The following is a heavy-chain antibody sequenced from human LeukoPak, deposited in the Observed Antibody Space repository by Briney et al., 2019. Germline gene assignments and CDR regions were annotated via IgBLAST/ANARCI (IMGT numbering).Heavy chain of an antibody. Sequence: NASETLSLTCTVSGGSISSYYWSWIRQPPGKGLEWIGYIYYSGSTNYNPSLKSRVTISVDTSKNQFSLKLSSVTAADTAVYYCAREASTSDSSGLDAFDIWGQGTMVTVSS. CDR1: GGSISSYY. J-gene: IGHJ3*02. CDR2: IYYSGST. CDR3: AREASTSDSSGLDAFDI. V-gene: IGHV4-59*01. D-gene: IGHD3-22*01.